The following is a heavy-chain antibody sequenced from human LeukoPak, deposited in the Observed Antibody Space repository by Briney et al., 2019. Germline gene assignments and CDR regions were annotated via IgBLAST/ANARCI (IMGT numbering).Heavy chain of an antibody. CDR2: VYYGGST. V-gene: IGHV4-39*07. J-gene: IGHJ4*02. Sequence: PSETLSLTRTVSGNSISSTNYFWAWIRQPPGKGLEWIGSVYYGGSTYSNPSLKSRVTISVDTSKNQFSLNLSSVTAADTAVYYYAREDRYCSSTSCYTWDYWGQGTLVTVSS. D-gene: IGHD2-2*02. CDR1: GNSISSTNYF. CDR3: AREDRYCSSTSCYTWDY.